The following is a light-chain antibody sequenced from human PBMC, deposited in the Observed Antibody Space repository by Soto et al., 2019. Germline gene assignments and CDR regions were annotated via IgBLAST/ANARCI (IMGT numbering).Light chain of an antibody. CDR3: CSYAGSSKV. Sequence: QSALTQPASVSGSPGQSITISCTGTSSDVGSYNLFSWYQQHPGKAPKLMIYEGSKRPSGVSNRFSGSKSGNTAALTIFGLQAEDDADYYCCSYAGSSKVFGTGTKLTVL. V-gene: IGLV2-23*01. CDR1: SSDVGSYNL. J-gene: IGLJ1*01. CDR2: EGS.